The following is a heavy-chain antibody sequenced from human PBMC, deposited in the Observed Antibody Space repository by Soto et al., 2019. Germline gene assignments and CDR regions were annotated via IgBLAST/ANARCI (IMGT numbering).Heavy chain of an antibody. CDR2: IYYSGST. CDR3: ARGTPSPLIVRSSRGPWFDP. CDR1: GGSISSGDYY. V-gene: IGHV4-30-4*02. J-gene: IGHJ5*02. Sequence: SETLSLTCTVSGGSISSGDYYWSWIRQPPGKGLEWIGYIYYSGSTYYNPSLKSRVTISVDPSKNQFSLKLSSVTAADTAVYYCARGTPSPLIVRSSRGPWFDPWGQGTLVTVSS. D-gene: IGHD2-15*01.